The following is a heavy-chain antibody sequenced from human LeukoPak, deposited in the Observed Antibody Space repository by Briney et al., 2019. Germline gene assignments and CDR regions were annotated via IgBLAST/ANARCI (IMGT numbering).Heavy chain of an antibody. CDR3: ARALWLSPNDYYYYYGMDA. V-gene: IGHV3-30-3*01. D-gene: IGHD5-18*01. J-gene: IGHJ6*02. CDR1: GFTFSSYA. Sequence: PGGSLRLSCAASGFTFSSYAMHWVRQAPGKGLEWVAVISYDGSNKYYADSVKGRFTISRDNSKNTLYLQMNSLRAEDTAVYYCARALWLSPNDYYYYYGMDAWGQGTTVTVSS. CDR2: ISYDGSNK.